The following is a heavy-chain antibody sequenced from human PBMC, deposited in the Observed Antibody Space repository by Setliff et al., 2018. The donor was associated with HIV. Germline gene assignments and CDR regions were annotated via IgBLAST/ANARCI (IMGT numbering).Heavy chain of an antibody. CDR2: IVDSGST. CDR1: GGSLTNFW. D-gene: IGHD3-22*01. CDR3: ARGKNYYDSSGYHY. V-gene: IGHV4-59*12. Sequence: SETLSLTCTLYGGSLTNFWWTWIRQSPGKGLEWIGEIVDSGSTTYNPSLKSRVTISVDKSKNQFSLNLSSVTAADTAVYYCARGKNYYDSSGYHYWGQGTLVTVSS. J-gene: IGHJ4*02.